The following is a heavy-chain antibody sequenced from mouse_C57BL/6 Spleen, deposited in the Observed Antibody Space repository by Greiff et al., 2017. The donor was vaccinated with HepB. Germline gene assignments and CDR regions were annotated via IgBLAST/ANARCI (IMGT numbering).Heavy chain of an antibody. CDR2: IYPGSGNT. CDR1: GYTFTDYY. Sequence: QVQLKESGAELVRPGASVKLSCKASGYTFTDYYINWVKQRPGQGLEWIARIYPGSGNTYYNEKFKGKATLTAEKSSSTAYMQLSSLTSEDSAVYFCARYGSGYQYYYAMDYWGQGTSVTVSS. J-gene: IGHJ4*01. CDR3: ARYGSGYQYYYAMDY. D-gene: IGHD3-2*02. V-gene: IGHV1-76*01.